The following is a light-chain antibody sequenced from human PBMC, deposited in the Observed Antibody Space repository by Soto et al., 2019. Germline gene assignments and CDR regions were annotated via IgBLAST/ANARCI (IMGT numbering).Light chain of an antibody. Sequence: EIVLTQSPGTLSLSPGERATLSCRASQSVSSSYFAWYQQKPGQAPRLLIYGASSRATGIPDRFSGSASGTYFTITSSRLEPEDFAVYYCQQYGSSPRTFGQGTKVEIK. CDR2: GAS. CDR1: QSVSSSY. CDR3: QQYGSSPRT. J-gene: IGKJ1*01. V-gene: IGKV3-20*01.